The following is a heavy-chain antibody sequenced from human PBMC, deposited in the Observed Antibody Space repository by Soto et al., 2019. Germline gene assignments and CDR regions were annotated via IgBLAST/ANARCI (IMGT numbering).Heavy chain of an antibody. Sequence: QVQLVESGGGVVQPGRSLRLSCAASGFTFSSYGMHWVRQAPGKGLEWVAVISYDGSNKYYADSVKGRFTISRDNSKNTLYLQMNSLRAEDTAVYYCAKVLGLYYYYGMDVWGQGTTVTVSS. CDR3: AKVLGLYYYYGMDV. J-gene: IGHJ6*02. CDR2: ISYDGSNK. D-gene: IGHD3-10*01. CDR1: GFTFSSYG. V-gene: IGHV3-30*18.